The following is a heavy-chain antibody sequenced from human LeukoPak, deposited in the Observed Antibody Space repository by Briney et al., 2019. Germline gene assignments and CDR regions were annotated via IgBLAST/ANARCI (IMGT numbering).Heavy chain of an antibody. CDR1: GFTFSSYA. J-gene: IGHJ5*02. V-gene: IGHV3-23*01. CDR3: AKDRPGSSSWYDWFDP. D-gene: IGHD6-13*01. CDR2: ISGSGGST. Sequence: GGSLRLSCAASGFTFSSYAMSWVRQAPGKGLEWVSAISGSGGSTYYADSVKGRFTISRDNSKNTLYLQMNSLRAEDTAVYYCAKDRPGSSSWYDWFDPWGQGTLVTVSS.